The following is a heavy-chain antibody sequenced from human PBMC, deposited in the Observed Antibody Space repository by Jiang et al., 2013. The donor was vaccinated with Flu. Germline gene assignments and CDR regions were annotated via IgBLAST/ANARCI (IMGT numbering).Heavy chain of an antibody. Sequence: QLLESGGGVVQPGRSLRLSCAASGFTFSSYAMHWVRQAPGKGLEWVAVISYDGSNKYYADSVKGRFTISRDNSKNTLYLQMNSLRAEDTAVYYCARSMSDYDILTGYAFDAFDIWGQGTMVTVSS. J-gene: IGHJ3*02. CDR2: ISYDGSNK. D-gene: IGHD3-9*01. CDR1: GFTFSSYA. V-gene: IGHV3-30-3*01. CDR3: ARSMSDYDILTGYAFDAFDI.